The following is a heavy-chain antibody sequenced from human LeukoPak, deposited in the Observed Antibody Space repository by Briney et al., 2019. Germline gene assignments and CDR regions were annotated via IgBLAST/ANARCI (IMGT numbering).Heavy chain of an antibody. V-gene: IGHV4-61*02. CDR2: IYTSGST. CDR1: GGSISSGSYY. D-gene: IGHD3-16*01. Sequence: PSETLSLTCTVSGGSISSGSYYWSWIRQPAGKGLEWIGRIYTSGSTNYNPSLKSRVTISVDTSKNQFSLKLSSVTAADTAVYYCARNGGDGLGYDYWGQGTLVTVSS. J-gene: IGHJ4*02. CDR3: ARNGGDGLGYDY.